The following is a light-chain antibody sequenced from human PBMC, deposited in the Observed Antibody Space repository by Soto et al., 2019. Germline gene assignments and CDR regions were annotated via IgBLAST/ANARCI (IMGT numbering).Light chain of an antibody. CDR2: GAS. V-gene: IGKV3D-15*01. J-gene: IGKJ1*01. Sequence: EIVMTQSPATLSVSPGERATLSCRASQSVSGNLAWYQQKPGQAPRLLIYGASTRATGIPDRFSGSVSGTEFTLTICILQSEDFAFYYCQQYNNWPPTFGQGTKVEIK. CDR1: QSVSGN. CDR3: QQYNNWPPT.